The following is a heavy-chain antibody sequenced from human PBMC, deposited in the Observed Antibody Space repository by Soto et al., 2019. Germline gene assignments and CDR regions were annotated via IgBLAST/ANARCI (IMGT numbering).Heavy chain of an antibody. D-gene: IGHD2-2*01. CDR1: GYTFTSYG. V-gene: IGHV1-18*01. CDR3: ARLYCISTSCYLGMDV. J-gene: IGHJ6*02. Sequence: QVQLVQSGAEVKKPGASVKVSCKASGYTFTSYGISWVRQAPGQGLEWMGLISAYNGNTNYAQKLQGRVTMTTDTSTSTAYMELRSLRSDDPAVYYCARLYCISTSCYLGMDVWGQGTTVPVSS. CDR2: ISAYNGNT.